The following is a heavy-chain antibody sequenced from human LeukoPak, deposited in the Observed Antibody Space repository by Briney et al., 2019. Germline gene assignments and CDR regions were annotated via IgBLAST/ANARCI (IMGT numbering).Heavy chain of an antibody. D-gene: IGHD3-10*01. V-gene: IGHV4-38-2*02. CDR1: GYSISSGYY. Sequence: SETLSLTRTVSGYSISSGYYWGWIRLPPGKGLEWIGSIYHSGSTYYNPSLKSRVTISVDTSKNQFSLKLSSVTAADTAVYYCARTYMVRGVIGYFDYWGQGTLVTVSS. CDR2: IYHSGST. CDR3: ARTYMVRGVIGYFDY. J-gene: IGHJ4*02.